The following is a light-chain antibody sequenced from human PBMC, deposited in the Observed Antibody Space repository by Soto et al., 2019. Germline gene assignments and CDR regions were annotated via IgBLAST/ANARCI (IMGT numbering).Light chain of an antibody. Sequence: EIVMTHSPATLSQSPGRSPPLSCRASEDISTNLAWYQQKPGQTPRLLIYGASTRATGIAARFSGSGSGTDFTLTISSLQSEDFAVYYCQGYNKWPRGTFGQGTKVDI. CDR2: GAS. CDR3: QGYNKWPRGT. CDR1: EDISTN. J-gene: IGKJ1*01. V-gene: IGKV3-15*01.